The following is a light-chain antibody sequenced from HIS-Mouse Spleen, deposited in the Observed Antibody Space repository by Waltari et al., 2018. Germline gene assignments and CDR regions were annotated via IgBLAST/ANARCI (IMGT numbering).Light chain of an antibody. CDR2: TAS. J-gene: IGLJ2*01. CDR1: ALPKQD. CDR3: QSADSSGTYSVV. V-gene: IGLV3-25*03. Sequence: SYELTLPPPVSVSPGQTARITCPGDALPKQDAYWYQQKPGQAPLLGIYTASERPSGIPERFSGSSSGTTVTLTIGGVQAEDEADYYCQSADSSGTYSVVFGGGTKLTVL.